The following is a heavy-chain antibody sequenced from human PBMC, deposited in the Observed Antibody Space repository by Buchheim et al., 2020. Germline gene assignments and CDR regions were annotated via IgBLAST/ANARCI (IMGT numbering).Heavy chain of an antibody. D-gene: IGHD2-15*01. J-gene: IGHJ4*02. CDR2: LWYDGNKK. CDR3: ARDILGQDNYVDH. CDR1: GFNLRTYG. Sequence: QVQVVESGGGVVQPGTSLRLSCAASGFNLRTYGMHWVRQAPGKGLEWVAVLWYDGNKKYYADSVKGRFSVSRDTSKNKMYLQMDSLRAEDTAVYYCARDILGQDNYVDHWGQGTL. V-gene: IGHV3-33*01.